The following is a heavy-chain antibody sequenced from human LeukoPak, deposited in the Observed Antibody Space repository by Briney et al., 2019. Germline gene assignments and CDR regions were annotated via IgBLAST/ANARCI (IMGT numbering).Heavy chain of an antibody. V-gene: IGHV1-69*05. CDR2: IIPIFGTA. D-gene: IGHD2-15*01. CDR1: GGTFSSYA. J-gene: IGHJ4*02. Sequence: SVKVSCKASGGTFSSYAISWVRQAPGRGLEWMGRIIPIFGTANYAQKFQGRVTITTDESTSTAYMELSSLRSEDTAVYYCATCSGGSCFPFDYWGQGTLVTVSS. CDR3: ATCSGGSCFPFDY.